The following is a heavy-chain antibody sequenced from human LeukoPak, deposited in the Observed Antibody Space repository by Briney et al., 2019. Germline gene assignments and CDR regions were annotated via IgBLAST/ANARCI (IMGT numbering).Heavy chain of an antibody. V-gene: IGHV3-23*01. D-gene: IGHD3-22*01. J-gene: IGHJ3*02. CDR2: ISGSGGST. Sequence: GGSLRLSCAASGFTFSSYWMHWVRRAPGKGLEWVSAISGSGGSTYYADSVKGRFTISRDNSKNTLYLQMNSLRAEDTAVYYCAKYAMIVVVISLDDAFDIWGQGTMVTVSS. CDR1: GFTFSSYW. CDR3: AKYAMIVVVISLDDAFDI.